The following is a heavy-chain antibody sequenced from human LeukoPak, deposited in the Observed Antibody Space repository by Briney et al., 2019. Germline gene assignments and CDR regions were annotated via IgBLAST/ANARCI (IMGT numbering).Heavy chain of an antibody. D-gene: IGHD2/OR15-2a*01. V-gene: IGHV4-61*02. CDR2: IYTIGST. J-gene: IGHJ4*02. CDR3: AGTVGKESNLRF. Sequence: SQTLSLTCTVSGGSISSRDYYWNWIRLPAGKGLEWIGRIYTIGSTNYNPSLKSRVTISMDTSKNQFSLKLNSVTAADTAVYYCAGTVGKESNLRFWGQGTLVTVSS. CDR1: GGSISSRDYY.